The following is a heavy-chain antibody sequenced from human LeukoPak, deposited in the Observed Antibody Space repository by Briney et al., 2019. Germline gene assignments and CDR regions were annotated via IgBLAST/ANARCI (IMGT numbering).Heavy chain of an antibody. D-gene: IGHD3-10*01. J-gene: IGHJ4*02. CDR1: GGSISSYY. V-gene: IGHV4-4*09. Sequence: PSETLSLTCTVSGGSISSYYWSWVRQPPGKGLGWIGYIYTSGSTNYNPSLKSRVTISVDTSKNQFSLKLSSVTAADTAVYYCARLWFGELYLDYWGQGTLVTVSS. CDR2: IYTSGST. CDR3: ARLWFGELYLDY.